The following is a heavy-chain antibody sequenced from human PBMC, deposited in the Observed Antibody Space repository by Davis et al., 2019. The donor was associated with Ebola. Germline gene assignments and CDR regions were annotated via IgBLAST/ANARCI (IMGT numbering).Heavy chain of an antibody. Sequence: GESLKISCAASGFTFSSYTVHWVRQAPGKGLEWVAVISYDGSNKYYADSVKGRFTISRDNSKNTLYLQMNSLRAEDTAVYYCARDQGEVGATDYWGQGTLVTVSS. CDR2: ISYDGSNK. V-gene: IGHV3-30-3*01. J-gene: IGHJ4*02. CDR3: ARDQGEVGATDY. CDR1: GFTFSSYT. D-gene: IGHD1-26*01.